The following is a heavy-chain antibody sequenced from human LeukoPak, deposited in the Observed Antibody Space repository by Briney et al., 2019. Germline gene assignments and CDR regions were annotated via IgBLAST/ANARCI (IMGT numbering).Heavy chain of an antibody. J-gene: IGHJ4*02. Sequence: GGSLRLSCAGSGFIFSSYNMNSVRQAPGKGLEWVSSIRTAGKHIYYADSVRDRFAISRDDAKNSLYLQMNNLGVDDTAVYYCATYSGTYRDHWGQGTLVTVSS. D-gene: IGHD1-26*01. CDR3: ATYSGTYRDH. V-gene: IGHV3-21*06. CDR1: GFIFSSYN. CDR2: IRTAGKHI.